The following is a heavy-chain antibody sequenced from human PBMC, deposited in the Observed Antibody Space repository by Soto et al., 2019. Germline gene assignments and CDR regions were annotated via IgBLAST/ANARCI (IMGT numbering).Heavy chain of an antibody. V-gene: IGHV1-69*01. CDR2: IIPISGTA. J-gene: IGHJ6*02. CDR1: GGTFSSYA. D-gene: IGHD2-2*01. CDR3: ARSQGSSTSLEIYYYYYYGMDA. Sequence: QVQLVQSGAEVKKPGSSVKVSCKASGGTFSSYAIRWVRQAPGQGLEWMGGIIPISGTANYAQKFQGRVTITADESRSTAYMELSSLRSEDTAVYYCARSQGSSTSLEIYYYYYYGMDAWGQGTTVTVSS.